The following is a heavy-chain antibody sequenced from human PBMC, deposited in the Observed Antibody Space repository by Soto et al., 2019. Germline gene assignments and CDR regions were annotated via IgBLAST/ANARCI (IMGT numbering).Heavy chain of an antibody. V-gene: IGHV3-30-3*01. CDR2: ISSDGYLE. Sequence: QERLVESGGGVVHPGKSLRLSCTASEFTFSHYPLQWIRQAPGRGLEWVAAISSDGYLEYYADSVKGRFTISRDNSKNTLFLHMNGLKPEDTALYYCARDPSPIAGSSTLCFFYGLDVWGQGTTVTVSS. CDR3: ARDPSPIAGSSTLCFFYGLDV. J-gene: IGHJ6*02. D-gene: IGHD6-6*01. CDR1: EFTFSHYP.